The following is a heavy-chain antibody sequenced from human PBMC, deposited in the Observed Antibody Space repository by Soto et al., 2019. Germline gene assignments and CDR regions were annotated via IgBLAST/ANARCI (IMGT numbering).Heavy chain of an antibody. CDR2: TYYRSKWYN. CDR3: ARDHLWDPPDPTLGYYYYGMDV. CDR1: GDSVSSNSAA. D-gene: IGHD1-26*01. J-gene: IGHJ6*02. Sequence: PSQTLSLTCAISGDSVSSNSAAWNWIRQSPSRGLEWLGRTYYRSKWYNDYAVSVKSRITINPDTSKNQFSLQLNSVTPEDTAVYYCARDHLWDPPDPTLGYYYYGMDVWGQGTTVTVSS. V-gene: IGHV6-1*01.